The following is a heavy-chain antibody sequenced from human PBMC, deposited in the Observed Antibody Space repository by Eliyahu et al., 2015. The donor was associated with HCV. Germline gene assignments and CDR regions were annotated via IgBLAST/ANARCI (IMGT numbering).Heavy chain of an antibody. V-gene: IGHV3-74*01. CDR3: AREDYSNEAADYYYGMDV. D-gene: IGHD4-11*01. CDR2: INSDGSST. J-gene: IGHJ6*02. Sequence: GWVSRINSDGSSTSYADSVKGRFTISRDNAKNTLYLQMNSLRAEDTAVYYCAREDYSNEAADYYYGMDVWGQGTTVTVSS.